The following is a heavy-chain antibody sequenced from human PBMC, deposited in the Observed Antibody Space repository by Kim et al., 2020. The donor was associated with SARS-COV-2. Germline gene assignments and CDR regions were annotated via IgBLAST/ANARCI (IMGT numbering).Heavy chain of an antibody. CDR2: ISGSGTST. V-gene: IGHV3-23*01. D-gene: IGHD1-26*01. CDR3: AKPAYSGTYSFGMDV. J-gene: IGHJ6*02. CDR1: GFTFSQYA. Sequence: GGSLRLSCAASGFTFSQYAMSWVRQAPGRGLEWVSTISGSGTSTYYADSVKGRFTISRDNSKNTLYLQMNSLRAEDTAVYYCAKPAYSGTYSFGMDVWGQGTTVTVSS.